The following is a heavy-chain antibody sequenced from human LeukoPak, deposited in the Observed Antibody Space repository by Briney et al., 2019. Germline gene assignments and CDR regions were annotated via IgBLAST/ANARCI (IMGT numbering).Heavy chain of an antibody. J-gene: IGHJ2*01. Sequence: PGGSLRLSCAASGFTFSNYALNWVRQAPGKGLEWVSAISGNGASTYYADSVKGRFTISRDNFKNTLYLQMNSLRAEDTAVYYCARVRRPGRTVLWYFDLWGRGTLVTVSS. CDR3: ARVRRPGRTVLWYFDL. CDR1: GFTFSNYA. D-gene: IGHD1-14*01. V-gene: IGHV3-23*01. CDR2: ISGNGAST.